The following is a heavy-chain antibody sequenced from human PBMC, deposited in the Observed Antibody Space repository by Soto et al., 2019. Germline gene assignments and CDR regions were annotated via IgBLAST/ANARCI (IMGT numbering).Heavy chain of an antibody. CDR1: GFTFSSYG. CDR3: AKDRPDIGYYSQYFFDY. Sequence: EVQLLESGGGLVQPGGSLRLSCAASGFTFSSYGMTWVRQAPRKGLEWVSTISGGGGSTYYADSVKGRFTISRDNSKNTLWLQMDSLRAEDTAVYYCAKDRPDIGYYSQYFFDYWGQGTLVTVSS. J-gene: IGHJ4*02. D-gene: IGHD5-12*01. V-gene: IGHV3-23*01. CDR2: ISGGGGST.